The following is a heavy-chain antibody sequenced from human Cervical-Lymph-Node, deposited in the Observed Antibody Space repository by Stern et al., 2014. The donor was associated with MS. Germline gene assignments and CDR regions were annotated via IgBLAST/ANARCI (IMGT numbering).Heavy chain of an antibody. Sequence: QVQLVESGPGLVKTSQTLSLTCTVSGGSINTGGYYWSWIRQHPGKGLEWIGSIYYSGTTNSNSSLKRRVTISVDTSKNQFSLKLNSVSAADTAVYYCARDRQFRSSSRSGGFDYWGQGTLVIVSS. D-gene: IGHD6-13*01. CDR3: ARDRQFRSSSRSGGFDY. CDR2: IYYSGTT. J-gene: IGHJ4*02. V-gene: IGHV4-31*03. CDR1: GGSINTGGYY.